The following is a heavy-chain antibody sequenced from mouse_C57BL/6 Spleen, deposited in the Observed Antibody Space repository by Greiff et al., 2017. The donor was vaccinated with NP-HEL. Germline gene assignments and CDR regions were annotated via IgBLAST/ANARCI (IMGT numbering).Heavy chain of an antibody. D-gene: IGHD6-1*01. Sequence: EVQLQQSGPELVKPGASVKISCKASGYSFTGYYMNWVKQSPEKSLEWIGEINPSTGGTTYNQKFKAKATLTVDKSSSTAYMQLKSLTSEDSAVYYCARKGPLAMDYWGQGTSVTVSS. V-gene: IGHV1-42*01. CDR1: GYSFTGYY. J-gene: IGHJ4*01. CDR3: ARKGPLAMDY. CDR2: INPSTGGT.